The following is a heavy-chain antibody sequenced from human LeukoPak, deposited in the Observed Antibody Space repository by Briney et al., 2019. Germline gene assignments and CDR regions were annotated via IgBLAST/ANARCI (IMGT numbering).Heavy chain of an antibody. J-gene: IGHJ2*01. CDR2: INPNSGGT. Sequence: ASVKVSCKASGYTFTGYYMHWVRQAPGQGLEWMGWINPNSGGTNYAQKFQGRVTMTRDTSISTAYMELSRLRSDDTAVYYCARPSGVSNWYFDLWGRGTLVTVSS. V-gene: IGHV1-2*02. D-gene: IGHD3-10*01. CDR3: ARPSGVSNWYFDL. CDR1: GYTFTGYY.